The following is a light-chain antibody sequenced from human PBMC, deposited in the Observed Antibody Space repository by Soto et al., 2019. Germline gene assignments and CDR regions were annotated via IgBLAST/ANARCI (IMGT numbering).Light chain of an antibody. CDR2: DVS. V-gene: IGLV2-14*03. CDR1: SSDVGGYNY. Sequence: QSALTQPASVSGSPGQSITISCTGTSSDVGGYNYVSWYQQHQGKAPQLMIYDVSSRPSGVSHRFSGSKSGTTASLTISGLQAEDEAYYFCSSYTAITTTRVFGGGTKLTVL. CDR3: SSYTAITTTRV. J-gene: IGLJ2*01.